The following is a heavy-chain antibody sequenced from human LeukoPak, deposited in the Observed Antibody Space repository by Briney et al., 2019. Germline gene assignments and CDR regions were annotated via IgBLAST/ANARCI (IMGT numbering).Heavy chain of an antibody. CDR2: ISSSSSYI. CDR3: VRVPGTSGGHWYFDL. V-gene: IGHV3-21*01. J-gene: IGHJ2*01. Sequence: GGSLRLSCAASGFILSTYSMNWVRQAPGKGLEWVSSISSSSSYIYYADSVKGRFTISRDNAKNSLYLQMNSLGAEDTAVYYCVRVPGTSGGHWYFDLWGRGTLVTVSS. CDR1: GFILSTYS. D-gene: IGHD1/OR15-1a*01.